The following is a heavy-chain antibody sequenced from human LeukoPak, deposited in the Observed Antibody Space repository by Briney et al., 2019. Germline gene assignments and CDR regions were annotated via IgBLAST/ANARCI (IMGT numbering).Heavy chain of an antibody. CDR2: ISAYNGNT. Sequence: GASVKVSCKASGYTFTSYGISWVRQAPGQGLEWMGWISAYNGNTNYAQKLQGRVAMTTDTSTSTAYMELRSLRSDDTAVYYCARVPIYGSGSYWSYWGQGTLVTVSS. CDR1: GYTFTSYG. CDR3: ARVPIYGSGSYWSY. D-gene: IGHD3-10*01. J-gene: IGHJ4*02. V-gene: IGHV1-18*01.